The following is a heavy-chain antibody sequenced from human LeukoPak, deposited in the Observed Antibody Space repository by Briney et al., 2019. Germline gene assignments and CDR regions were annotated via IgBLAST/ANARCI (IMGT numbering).Heavy chain of an antibody. CDR1: GFTFSSYA. CDR3: AKAHSISWPYAFDS. D-gene: IGHD6-13*01. J-gene: IGHJ4*02. CDR2: ISSTGDST. V-gene: IGHV3-23*01. Sequence: GGSLRLSCAASGFTFSSYAMSWVRQAPGRGLEWVSGISSTGDSTNYADSVKGRFTMSRDNSKNTLHLQMNSLRAEDTAVYYCAKAHSISWPYAFDSWGQGTLVTVSS.